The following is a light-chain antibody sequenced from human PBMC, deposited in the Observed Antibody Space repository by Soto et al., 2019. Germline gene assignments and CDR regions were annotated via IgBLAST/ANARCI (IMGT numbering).Light chain of an antibody. Sequence: DIVMTQTPLSLPVTPGEPASISCRSSQSLLDSDDGNTYLDWYLQKPGQSPQLLIYTLCSRASGFPDRFSGSGSGTDFKLKISRVEADDVGVYYCMQRIEFPLTIGRWTRLEIK. J-gene: IGKJ4*01. CDR2: TLC. V-gene: IGKV2-40*01. CDR3: MQRIEFPLT. CDR1: QSLLDSDDGNTY.